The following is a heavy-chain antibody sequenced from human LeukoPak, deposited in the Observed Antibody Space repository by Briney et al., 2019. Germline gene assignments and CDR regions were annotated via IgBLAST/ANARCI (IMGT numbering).Heavy chain of an antibody. J-gene: IGHJ5*02. CDR3: ARDLKEYQLLVGIDP. V-gene: IGHV3-74*01. D-gene: IGHD2-2*01. CDR1: GFTFSSYW. Sequence: GGSLRLSCAASGFTFSSYWMHWVRQAPGKGLVWVSRINSDGSSTSYADSVKGRFTISRDNAKNTLYLQVNSLRAEDTAVYYCARDLKEYQLLVGIDPWGQGTLVTVSS. CDR2: INSDGSST.